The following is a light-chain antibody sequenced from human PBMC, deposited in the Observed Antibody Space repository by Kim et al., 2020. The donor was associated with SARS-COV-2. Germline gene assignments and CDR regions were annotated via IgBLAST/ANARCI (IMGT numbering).Light chain of an antibody. V-gene: IGLV2-14*03. J-gene: IGLJ3*02. CDR1: SSDVGAYKL. CDR2: DVS. Sequence: GQSITISCAGTSSDVGAYKLVSWYQQHPGKAPKLMVYDVSNRPSGVSNRFSGSKSGNTASLTISGLQAEDEADYYCSSYTGTSTWVFGGGTQLTVL. CDR3: SSYTGTSTWV.